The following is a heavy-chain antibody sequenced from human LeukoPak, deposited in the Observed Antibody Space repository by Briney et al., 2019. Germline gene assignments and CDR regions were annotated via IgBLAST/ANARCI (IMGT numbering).Heavy chain of an antibody. V-gene: IGHV3-53*01. CDR3: AKGYSNGYGA. J-gene: IGHJ5*02. CDR1: GFTVRTSY. D-gene: IGHD6-19*01. Sequence: GGSLRLSCAASGFTVRTSYMTWVRQAPGKGLEYVSVIYSGGSTYYADSVKGRFTISRDNSKNTLFLQMNSLRAEDTAVYYCAKGYSNGYGAWGQGTLVTVSS. CDR2: IYSGGST.